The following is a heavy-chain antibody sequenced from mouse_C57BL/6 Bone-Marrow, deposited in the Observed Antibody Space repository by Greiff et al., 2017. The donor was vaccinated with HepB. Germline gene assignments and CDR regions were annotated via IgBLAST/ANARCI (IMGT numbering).Heavy chain of an antibody. D-gene: IGHD1-1*01. Sequence: QVQLKQPGAELVKPGASVKLSCKASGYTFTSYWMHWVKQRPGQGLEWIGMIHPNSGSTNYNEKFKSKATLTVDKSSSTAYMQLSSLTSEDSAVYYCARVLLRYLPEFAYWGQGTLVTVSA. CDR1: GYTFTSYW. J-gene: IGHJ3*01. V-gene: IGHV1-64*01. CDR3: ARVLLRYLPEFAY. CDR2: IHPNSGST.